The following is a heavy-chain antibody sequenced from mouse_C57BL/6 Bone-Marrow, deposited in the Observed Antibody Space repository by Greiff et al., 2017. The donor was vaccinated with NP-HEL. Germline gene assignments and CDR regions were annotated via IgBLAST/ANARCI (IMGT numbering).Heavy chain of an antibody. CDR3: ARLRRGFAY. D-gene: IGHD2-12*01. CDR2: ISSGGSYT. J-gene: IGHJ3*01. CDR1: GFTFSSYG. Sequence: EVKLVESGGDLVKPGGSLKLSCAASGFTFSSYGMSWVRQTPDKRLEWVATISSGGSYTYYPDSVKGRCTISRDNAKNTLYLQMSSLKSEDTAMYYCARLRRGFAYWGQGTLVTVSA. V-gene: IGHV5-6*01.